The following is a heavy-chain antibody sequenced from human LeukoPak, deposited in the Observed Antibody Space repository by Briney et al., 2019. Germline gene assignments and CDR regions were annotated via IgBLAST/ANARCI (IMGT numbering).Heavy chain of an antibody. Sequence: PGGSLRLSCAASGFTFSGYWMSWVRQAPGKGLEWVANINQGGSEKYYVDSVKGRFTISGDNAKNSLYLQMNSLRAEDTAVYYCARESNGWYTHFDHWGQGTLVTVSS. V-gene: IGHV3-7*05. J-gene: IGHJ4*02. CDR2: INQGGSEK. CDR1: GFTFSGYW. CDR3: ARESNGWYTHFDH. D-gene: IGHD6-19*01.